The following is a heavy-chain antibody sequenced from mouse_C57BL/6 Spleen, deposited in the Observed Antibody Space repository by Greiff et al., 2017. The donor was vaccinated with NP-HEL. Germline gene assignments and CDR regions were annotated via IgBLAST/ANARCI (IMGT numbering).Heavy chain of an antibody. CDR1: GYTFTDYY. CDR2: INPNNGGT. Sequence: VQLQQSGPELVKPGASVKISCKASGYTFTDYYMNWVKQSHGKSLEWIGDINPNNGGTSYNQKFKGKATLTVDKSSSTAYMELRSLTSEDSAVYYCARLGDPFWGQGTLVTVSA. D-gene: IGHD3-3*01. CDR3: ARLGDPF. J-gene: IGHJ3*01. V-gene: IGHV1-26*01.